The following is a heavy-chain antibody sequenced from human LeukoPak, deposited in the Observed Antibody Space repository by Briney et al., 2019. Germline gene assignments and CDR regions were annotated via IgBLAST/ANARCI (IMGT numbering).Heavy chain of an antibody. CDR3: ARDEDQTTVVLGD. CDR2: ISAYNGNT. D-gene: IGHD4-23*01. J-gene: IGHJ4*02. V-gene: IGHV1-18*01. Sequence: ASVTVSFTASGYTFTSYGISWVRQAPGQGLEWMGWISAYNGNTNYAQKLQGRVTMTTDTSTSTAYMELRSLRSDDTAVYYCARDEDQTTVVLGDWGQGTLVTVSS. CDR1: GYTFTSYG.